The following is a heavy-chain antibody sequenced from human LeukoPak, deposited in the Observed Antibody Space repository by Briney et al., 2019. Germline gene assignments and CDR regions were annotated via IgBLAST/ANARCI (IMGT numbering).Heavy chain of an antibody. D-gene: IGHD6-19*01. CDR1: GITFSDSA. V-gene: IGHV3-23*01. Sequence: GGSLRLSCAASGITFSDSAMYWVRQAPGKGLECVSAITDSYNTYYGDSVKGRFTISRDSSKKTLYLQMNSLRVDDTALYYCVKGACSSGCSGNHWGQGTRVIVSS. CDR3: VKGACSSGCSGNH. CDR2: ITDSYNT. J-gene: IGHJ5*02.